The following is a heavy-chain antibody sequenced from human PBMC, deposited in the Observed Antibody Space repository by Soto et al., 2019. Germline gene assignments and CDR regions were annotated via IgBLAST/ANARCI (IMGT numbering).Heavy chain of an antibody. J-gene: IGHJ6*02. CDR3: ARADYEILTGSYAMDV. CDR1: DDFISSYY. D-gene: IGHD3-9*01. Sequence: PSETLSLTRTVSDDFISSYYWNWIRQPAGKGLEWIGRVSTNAATNYNPSLESRVTMSVDTSKNQFSLKLTSVTAADTAVYFCARADYEILTGSYAMDVWGQGTTVTVSS. CDR2: VSTNAAT. V-gene: IGHV4-4*07.